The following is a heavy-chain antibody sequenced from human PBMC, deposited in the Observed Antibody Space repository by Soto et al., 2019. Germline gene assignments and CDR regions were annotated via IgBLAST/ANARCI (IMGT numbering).Heavy chain of an antibody. CDR2: IKSNADGGTT. Sequence: EVQLVEYGGDLVKPGGSLRISCTASGFTFTNAWMTWVRQVPGKGLEWVGSIKSNADGGTTDYPAPVKGRFTISRDESRNTVYLQRNRLKTDDTAVYYCATDLGRRSSVWFDYWGQGTLVTGSS. V-gene: IGHV3-15*01. CDR1: GFTFTNAW. CDR3: ATDLGRRSSVWFDY. J-gene: IGHJ4*02. D-gene: IGHD2-2*01.